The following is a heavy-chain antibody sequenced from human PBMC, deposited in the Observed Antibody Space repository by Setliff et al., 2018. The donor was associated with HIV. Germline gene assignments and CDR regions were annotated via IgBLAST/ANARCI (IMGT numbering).Heavy chain of an antibody. J-gene: IGHJ6*02. Sequence: ASVKVSCAASGLTDTYNYMSWVRQAPGKGLEWVSVTYAGGSTYYADSVKGRFTISRDNSKNMLYLQMDSLRAEDTAVYYCARGRNRNYVVYGMDVWGQGTTVTVSS. CDR3: ARGRNRNYVVYGMDV. V-gene: IGHV3-53*01. D-gene: IGHD1-7*01. CDR1: GLTDTYNY. CDR2: TYAGGST.